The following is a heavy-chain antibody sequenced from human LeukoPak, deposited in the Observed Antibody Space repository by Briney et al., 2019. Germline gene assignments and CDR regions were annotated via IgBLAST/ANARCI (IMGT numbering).Heavy chain of an antibody. CDR1: GFTFDDYG. V-gene: IGHV3-20*04. Sequence: GGSLRLSCAASGFTFDDYGMSWVRQAPGKGLEWVSGINWNGGSTGYADSVKGRFTISRDNAKNSLYLQMNNLRAEDTALYYCARARTTIFGVVRGGFDPWGQGTLVTVSS. CDR2: INWNGGST. D-gene: IGHD3-3*01. J-gene: IGHJ5*02. CDR3: ARARTTIFGVVRGGFDP.